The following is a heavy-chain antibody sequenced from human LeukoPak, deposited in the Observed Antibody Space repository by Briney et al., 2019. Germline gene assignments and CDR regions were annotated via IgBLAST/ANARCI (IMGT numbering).Heavy chain of an antibody. CDR1: VGSISSSNW. D-gene: IGHD3-22*01. CDR2: IYHSGST. V-gene: IGHV4-4*02. J-gene: IGHJ4*02. CDR3: ATRGGPGYYYDSSGYYYGD. Sequence: SETLSLTCAVSVGSISSSNWWSWVRQPPGKGLEWIGEIYHSGSTNYNPSLKSRVTISVDKSKNQFSLKLSSVTAADTAVYYCATRGGPGYYYDSSGYYYGDWGQGTLVTVSS.